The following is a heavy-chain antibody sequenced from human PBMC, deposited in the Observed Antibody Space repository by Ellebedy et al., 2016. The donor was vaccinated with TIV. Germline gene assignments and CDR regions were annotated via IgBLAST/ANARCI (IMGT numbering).Heavy chain of an antibody. D-gene: IGHD3-16*01. J-gene: IGHJ4*02. Sequence: ASVKVSXXASGYTFTGYYMHWVRQAPGQGLEWVGWINTKSGDTNYAQKFQGRVTMTRDTSISTAYMELSSLRSDDTAVYYCARRGILAPRTLGYWGQGTLVTVSS. CDR1: GYTFTGYY. CDR2: INTKSGDT. V-gene: IGHV1-2*02. CDR3: ARRGILAPRTLGY.